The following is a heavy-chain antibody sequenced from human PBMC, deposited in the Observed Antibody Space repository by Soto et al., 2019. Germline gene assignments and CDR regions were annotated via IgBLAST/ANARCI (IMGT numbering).Heavy chain of an antibody. D-gene: IGHD5-12*01. CDR3: ARHRGTMATIEY. Sequence: SETLSLTCTVSGGSISSSSYYWGWIRQPPGKGLEWIGSIYYSGSTYYNPSLKSRVTISVDTSKNQFSLKLSFVTAADTAVYYCARHRGTMATIEYWGQGTLVSVS. V-gene: IGHV4-39*01. J-gene: IGHJ4*02. CDR2: IYYSGST. CDR1: GGSISSSSYY.